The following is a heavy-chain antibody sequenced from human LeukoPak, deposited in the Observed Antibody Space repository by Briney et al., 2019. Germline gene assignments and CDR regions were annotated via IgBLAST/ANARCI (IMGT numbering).Heavy chain of an antibody. Sequence: PGGPLRLSCAASEFTFSTYWMTWVRQAPGKGLEWVADIKQDGSVKYYVDSVKGRFTISRQNAKKSLFLQMNSLRAEDTAVYYCARHRSGGSQDDAFDIWGQGTLVTVSS. V-gene: IGHV3-7*01. CDR3: ARHRSGGSQDDAFDI. D-gene: IGHD2-15*01. CDR2: IKQDGSVK. CDR1: EFTFSTYW. J-gene: IGHJ3*02.